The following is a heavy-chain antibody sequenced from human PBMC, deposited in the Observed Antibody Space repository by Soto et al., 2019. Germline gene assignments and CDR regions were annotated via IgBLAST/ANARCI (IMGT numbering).Heavy chain of an antibody. CDR1: GFTFSSYS. V-gene: IGHV3-21*01. CDR3: ARAPLELDTNWFDP. D-gene: IGHD1-7*01. CDR2: ISSSSSYI. J-gene: IGHJ5*02. Sequence: EVQLVESGGGLVKPGGSLRLSCAASGFTFSSYSMNWVRQAPGKGLEWVSSISSSSSYIYYADSVKGRFTISRDNAKNSLDLQMNSLRAEDTAVYYCARAPLELDTNWFDPWGQGTLVTVSS.